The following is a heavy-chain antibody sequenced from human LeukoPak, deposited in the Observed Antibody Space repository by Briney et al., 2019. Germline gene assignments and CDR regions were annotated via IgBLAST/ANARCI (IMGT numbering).Heavy chain of an antibody. CDR2: IYPVNSDT. V-gene: IGHV5-51*01. Sequence: GESLKISCKGSGYSFASYWIGWVRQMPGKGLEWMGIIYPVNSDTRYSPSFQGQVTISADRSITTAYLQWSSLKASDTAVYYCARLRCSGGSCYPTDYWGQGTLVTVSS. CDR1: GYSFASYW. D-gene: IGHD2-15*01. CDR3: ARLRCSGGSCYPTDY. J-gene: IGHJ4*02.